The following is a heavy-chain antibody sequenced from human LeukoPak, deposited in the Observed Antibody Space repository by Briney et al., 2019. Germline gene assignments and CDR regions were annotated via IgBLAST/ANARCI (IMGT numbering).Heavy chain of an antibody. D-gene: IGHD2-21*02. CDR3: ARGNDRGMTARINFDY. CDR1: GYTFTSYY. CDR2: INPSGGST. Sequence: GAPVKVSCKASGYTFTSYYMHWVRQAPGQGLEWMGIINPSGGSTSYAQKFQGRVTMTRDMSTSTVYMELSSLRSEDTAVYYCARGNDRGMTARINFDYWGQGTLVTVSS. J-gene: IGHJ4*02. V-gene: IGHV1-46*01.